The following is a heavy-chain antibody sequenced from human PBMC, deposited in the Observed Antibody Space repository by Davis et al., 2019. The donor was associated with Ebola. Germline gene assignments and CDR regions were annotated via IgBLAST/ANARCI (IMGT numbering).Heavy chain of an antibody. CDR1: GGSISSGGYS. J-gene: IGHJ4*02. V-gene: IGHV4-61*08. Sequence: SHTLSLTCAVSGGSISSGGYSWSWIRQPAGKGLEWIGYIYYSGSTNYNPSLKSRFTISVDTSKNQFSLKLSSVTAADTAVYYCARVGATTGVDYWGQGTLVTVSS. CDR3: ARVGATTGVDY. D-gene: IGHD1-26*01. CDR2: IYYSGST.